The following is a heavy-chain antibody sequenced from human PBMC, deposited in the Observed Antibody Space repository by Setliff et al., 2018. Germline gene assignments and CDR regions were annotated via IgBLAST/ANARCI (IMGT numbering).Heavy chain of an antibody. J-gene: IGHJ4*02. CDR3: ANHNPARWAVYTTPIDS. CDR1: GFTFSTYT. Sequence: GGSLRLSCAASGFTFSTYTMNWVRQAPGKGLEWVSSIDTSSSYIYYADSVKGRFTISRDNAENSLYLQMNNLRDEDTAVYYCANHNPARWAVYTTPIDSWGQGTLVTVSS. V-gene: IGHV3-21*04. CDR2: IDTSSSYI. D-gene: IGHD6-19*01.